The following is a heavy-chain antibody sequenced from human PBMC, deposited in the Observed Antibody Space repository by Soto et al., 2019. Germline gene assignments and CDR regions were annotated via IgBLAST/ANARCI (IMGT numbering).Heavy chain of an antibody. CDR3: ASGDYYGSGSYYDVWVYGMDV. J-gene: IGHJ6*02. CDR2: IYYSGST. CDR1: GGSISSGGYY. Sequence: PSETLSLTCTVSGGSISSGGYYWSWIRQHPGKGLEWIGYIYYSGSTYYNPSLKSRVTISVDTSKNQFSLKLSSVTAADTAVYYCASGDYYGSGSYYDVWVYGMDVWGQGTTVTVSS. V-gene: IGHV4-31*03. D-gene: IGHD3-10*01.